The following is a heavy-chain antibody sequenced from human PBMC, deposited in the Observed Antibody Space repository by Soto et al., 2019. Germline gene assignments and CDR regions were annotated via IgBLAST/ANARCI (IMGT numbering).Heavy chain of an antibody. CDR2: VVHTGGT. CDR3: ARGSGRFDP. V-gene: IGHV4-34*01. CDR1: GDSFSGYY. J-gene: IGHJ5*02. Sequence: QVQLQQWGAGLLKPSETLSLTCAVYGDSFSGYYWSWIRQSPGKGLEWIGEVVHTGGTNYNPSLKSRVTISVDKSKNQFSLKLSSVTAADTAVYYCARGSGRFDPWGQGTLVTVSS.